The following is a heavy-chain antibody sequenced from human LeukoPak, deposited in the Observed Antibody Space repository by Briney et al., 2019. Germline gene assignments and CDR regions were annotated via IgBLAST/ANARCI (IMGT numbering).Heavy chain of an antibody. Sequence: ASVKVSCKASGYTFTSYYMHWVRQAPGQGLEWMGIINPSGGSTSYAQKFQGRVTMTRDMSTSTVYMELSSLRSEDTAVYYCARELWFGELSGAFDIWGQGTMVTVSS. CDR3: ARELWFGELSGAFDI. D-gene: IGHD3-10*01. J-gene: IGHJ3*02. CDR1: GYTFTSYY. CDR2: INPSGGST. V-gene: IGHV1-46*01.